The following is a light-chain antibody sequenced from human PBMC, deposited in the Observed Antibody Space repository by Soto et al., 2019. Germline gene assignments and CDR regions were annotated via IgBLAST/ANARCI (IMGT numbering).Light chain of an antibody. J-gene: IGKJ2*01. CDR3: QQYAGSPYI. Sequence: EFVLTQSPGTLSLSPGERATLSCRASRWVGSRFLAWYQQKPGQAPRLLIYGASSRATGIPDRFSGSGSGTDFTLTITRLEPEDFAVYYCQQYAGSPYIFGQGTKLEIK. V-gene: IGKV3-20*01. CDR1: RWVGSRF. CDR2: GAS.